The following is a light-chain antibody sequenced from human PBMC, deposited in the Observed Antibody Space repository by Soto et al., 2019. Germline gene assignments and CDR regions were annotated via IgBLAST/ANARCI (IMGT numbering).Light chain of an antibody. V-gene: IGKV3-15*01. J-gene: IGKJ1*01. CDR2: DAS. CDR1: QSVSSK. CDR3: QPYYDWPT. Sequence: DIVLTQSPATVALSTGERAPLSCRASQSVSSKLAWYQQKPGQAPRLLIYDASNRAPGVPARFSVSGSGTEFTLTISSLQSEDFAVYFCQPYYDWPTLGQGTKVDIK.